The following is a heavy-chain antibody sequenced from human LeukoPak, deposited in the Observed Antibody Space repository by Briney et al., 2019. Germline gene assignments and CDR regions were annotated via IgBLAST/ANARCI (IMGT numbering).Heavy chain of an antibody. CDR3: ARERNGSGSYTPNYYYYGMDV. Sequence: SETLSLTCTVSGGSISSSSYYWGWIRQPPGKGLEWIGSIYYSGSTYYNPSLKSRVTISVDTSKNQFSLKLSSVTAADTAVYYCARERNGSGSYTPNYYYYGMDVWGQGTTVTVSS. CDR1: GGSISSSSYY. V-gene: IGHV4-39*07. CDR2: IYYSGST. J-gene: IGHJ6*02. D-gene: IGHD3-10*01.